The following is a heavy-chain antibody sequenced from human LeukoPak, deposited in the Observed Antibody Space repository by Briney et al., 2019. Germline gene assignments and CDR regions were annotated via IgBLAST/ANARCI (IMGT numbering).Heavy chain of an antibody. D-gene: IGHD2-2*01. Sequence: GGSLRPSCAASGFTFSSYGMHWVRQAPGKGLEWVAVIWYDGSNKYYADSVKGRFTISRDNSKNTLYLQMNSLRAEDTAVYYCAKDQVQYQPNWFDPWGQGTLVTVSS. CDR1: GFTFSSYG. CDR2: IWYDGSNK. J-gene: IGHJ5*02. V-gene: IGHV3-33*06. CDR3: AKDQVQYQPNWFDP.